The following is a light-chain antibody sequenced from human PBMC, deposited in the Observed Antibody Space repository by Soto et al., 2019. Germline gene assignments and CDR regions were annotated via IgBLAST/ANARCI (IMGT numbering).Light chain of an antibody. V-gene: IGKV1-5*01. CDR2: DAS. Sequence: DSKMTQSPSTLSASVGDRVTITCRASQSISSWLAWYQQKPGKAPKLLIYDASSLESGVPSRFSGSGSGTEFTLTISSLQPDDFATYYCQQYNSFWTFGQGTKVDI. CDR3: QQYNSFWT. CDR1: QSISSW. J-gene: IGKJ1*01.